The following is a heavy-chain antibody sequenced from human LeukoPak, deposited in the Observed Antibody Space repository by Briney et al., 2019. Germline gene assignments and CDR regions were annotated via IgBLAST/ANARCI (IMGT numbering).Heavy chain of an antibody. CDR3: ANGQGSSSMVDY. CDR2: INSDGSST. CDR1: GFTFSSYW. Sequence: PGGSLRLSCAASGFTFSSYWMHWVRQAPGKGLVWVSRINSDGSSTSYADSVKGRFTISRDNSKNSLYLQMNSLRTEDTALYYCANGQGSSSMVDYWGQGTLVTVSS. V-gene: IGHV3-74*01. D-gene: IGHD6-6*01. J-gene: IGHJ4*02.